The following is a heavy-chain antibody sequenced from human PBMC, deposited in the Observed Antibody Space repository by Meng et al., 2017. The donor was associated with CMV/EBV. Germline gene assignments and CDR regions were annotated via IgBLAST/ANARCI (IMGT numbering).Heavy chain of an antibody. CDR2: IYPNSGGT. CDR3: VRDHNWGPDY. D-gene: IGHD1-1*01. CDR1: GYRFSDHY. V-gene: IGHV1-2*02. Sequence: QVQPVQPGGGGKSPGASVKVSCQTSGYRFSDHYMHWVRQAPGQGLEWMGWIYPNSGGTHYAQKFQDRVTMTRDTSISTVYMELSRLTSDDTAVYYCVRDHNWGPDYWGQGTLVTVSS. J-gene: IGHJ4*02.